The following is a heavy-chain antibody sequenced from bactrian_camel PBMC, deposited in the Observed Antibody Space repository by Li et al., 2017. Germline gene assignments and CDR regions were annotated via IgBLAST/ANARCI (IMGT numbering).Heavy chain of an antibody. CDR1: GFTFDDSD. CDR2: ISSDGST. V-gene: IGHV3S55*01. CDR3: AAGYTGPWCRLPAEFGY. Sequence: VQLVESGGGSVQAGGSLRLSCTAPGFTFDDSDMGWYRLSQGNECELVSTISSDGSTYYDDSVKGRFTISRDNAKNTLHLQMNSLKPEGTAMYYCAAGYTGPWCRLPAEFGYWGQGTQVTVS. D-gene: IGHD4*01. J-gene: IGHJ6*01.